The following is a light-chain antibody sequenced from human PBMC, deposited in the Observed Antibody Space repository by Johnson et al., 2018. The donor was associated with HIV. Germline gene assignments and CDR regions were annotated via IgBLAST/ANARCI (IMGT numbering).Light chain of an antibody. V-gene: IGLV1-51*01. CDR3: GTWDSSLSAF. CDR1: SSNIGNNY. J-gene: IGLJ1*01. CDR2: DNN. Sequence: QSVLTQPPSVSAAPGQKVTISCSGSSSNIGNNYVSWYQQLPGTAPKLLIYDNNKRPSGIPDRFSGSKSGTSATLGITGSQTGDEADYYCGTWDSSLSAFCGTGTKVTVL.